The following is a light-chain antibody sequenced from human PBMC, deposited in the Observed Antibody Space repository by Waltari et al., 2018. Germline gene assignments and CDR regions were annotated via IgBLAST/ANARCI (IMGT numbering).Light chain of an antibody. CDR3: VLYMGSGIWV. J-gene: IGLJ3*02. CDR1: SCPVSSSPY. Sequence: QTEVTQELSLSVSPGGTVTLTCGLSSCPVSSSPYPSWYRPTPGPAPRTVIYMTNIRSSGVPDRFSGSILGDKAALTITGAHGDDESDYYCVLYMGSGIWVFGGGTKLTVL. CDR2: MTN. V-gene: IGLV8-61*01.